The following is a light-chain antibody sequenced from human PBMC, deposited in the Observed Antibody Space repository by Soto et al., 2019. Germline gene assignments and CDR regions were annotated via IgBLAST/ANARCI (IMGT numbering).Light chain of an antibody. J-gene: IGKJ1*01. Sequence: EIVLTQSPGSLSLSPGERATLSCRASRSVDSSFFAWYQKKPGQAPRLLIYGASKRATGIPDRFSGSGSGTDFTLTISRLEPEDFAVYYCQQYVSSVTFGQGTKVEIK. CDR3: QQYVSSVT. V-gene: IGKV3-20*01. CDR1: RSVDSSF. CDR2: GAS.